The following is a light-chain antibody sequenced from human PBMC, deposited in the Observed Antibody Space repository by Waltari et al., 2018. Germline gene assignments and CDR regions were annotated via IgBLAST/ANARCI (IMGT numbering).Light chain of an antibody. V-gene: IGLV3-21*02. CDR2: DDS. Sequence: SAVWTQPPSISVAPGQTAKITCGGRNIGPKSVHWYQQRPGQAPQLLVFDDSARPSGIPDRFAGSHSEDTDTLTISRVEAGDEADYYCQVWDSSSDWEFGEGTKLTV. J-gene: IGLJ2*01. CDR1: NIGPKS. CDR3: QVWDSSSDWE.